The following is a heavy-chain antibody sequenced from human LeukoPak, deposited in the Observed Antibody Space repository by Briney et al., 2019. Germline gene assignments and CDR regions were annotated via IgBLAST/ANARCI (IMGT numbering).Heavy chain of an antibody. Sequence: SETLSLTCTVSGGSISSGSYYWSWIRQPAGKGLEWIGRIYTSGSTNYNPSLKNRVTISLDTSKNHFSLKLSSVTAADTAIYYCARMTGSAWELLIDSWGPGTLVTVSS. D-gene: IGHD1-26*01. CDR1: GGSISSGSYY. CDR3: ARMTGSAWELLIDS. V-gene: IGHV4-61*02. J-gene: IGHJ4*02. CDR2: IYTSGST.